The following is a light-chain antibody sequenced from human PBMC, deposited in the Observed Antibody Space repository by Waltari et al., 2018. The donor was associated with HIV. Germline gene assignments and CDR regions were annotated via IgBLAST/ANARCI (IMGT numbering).Light chain of an antibody. CDR1: NLGDKY. J-gene: IGLJ2*01. CDR3: QAWDSSAVL. V-gene: IGLV3-1*01. Sequence: SYELTQPPSVSVSPGQTASIPCSGDNLGDKYACWYQQKPGQSPVPVIYEDFKRPSGIPERFSGSNSGNTATLTISGTQAMDEADYYCQAWDSSAVLFGGGTKLTVL. CDR2: EDF.